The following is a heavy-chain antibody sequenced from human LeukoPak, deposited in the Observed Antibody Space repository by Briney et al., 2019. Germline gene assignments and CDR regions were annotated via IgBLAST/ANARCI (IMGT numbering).Heavy chain of an antibody. CDR2: ISYDGSNK. Sequence: GGSLRLSCAASGFTFSSYAMHWVCQAPGRGLEWVAVISYDGSNKYYADSVKGRFTISRDNSKNTLYLQMNSLRAEDTAVYYCAKDLTPHGISTPRIWGQGTMVTVSS. D-gene: IGHD2/OR15-2a*01. CDR1: GFTFSSYA. CDR3: AKDLTPHGISTPRI. J-gene: IGHJ3*02. V-gene: IGHV3-30-3*01.